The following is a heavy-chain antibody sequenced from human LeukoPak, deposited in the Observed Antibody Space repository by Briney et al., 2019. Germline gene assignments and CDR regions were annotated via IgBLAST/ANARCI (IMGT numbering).Heavy chain of an antibody. D-gene: IGHD2-8*01. V-gene: IGHV3-74*01. CDR3: GGVFDF. Sequence: PGGPLRLSCAASGFTFSNSWTHWVRQAPGKGLMWVSGIKDDGTTTFYADSVKGRFSISIDSAKNTLYLQMNSLTVDDSGVYYCGGVFDFWGQGALVTVSS. CDR2: IKDDGTTT. CDR1: GFTFSNSW. J-gene: IGHJ4*02.